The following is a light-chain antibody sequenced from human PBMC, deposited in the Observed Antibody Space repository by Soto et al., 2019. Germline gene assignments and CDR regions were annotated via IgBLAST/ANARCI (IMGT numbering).Light chain of an antibody. CDR2: NVS. CDR3: NSYTTRRTYV. V-gene: IGLV2-14*01. Sequence: QSVVTQPASVSGSPGQSITISCTGTSSDVGAFHFVTWYQQHPGKAPKLIICNVSERPSGVSTRFSGSKSGNTASLTIAGLQAEDEADYYCNSYTTRRTYVFGSGTKVTVL. CDR1: SSDVGAFHF. J-gene: IGLJ1*01.